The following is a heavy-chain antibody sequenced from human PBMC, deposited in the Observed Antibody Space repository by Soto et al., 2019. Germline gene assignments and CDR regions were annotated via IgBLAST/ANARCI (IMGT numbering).Heavy chain of an antibody. CDR2: IIPISETT. D-gene: IGHD3-22*01. J-gene: IGHJ6*02. CDR3: ARALLSHSYDSGGYDSYFHAMDV. Sequence: SVKVSCKASGCTFSSLDINWVRQAPGQGLEWMGGIIPISETTNYAQIFQGRVSIVADKSTSTAYMELSRLRSEDTAVYYCARALLSHSYDSGGYDSYFHAMDVWGQGTPVTVSS. V-gene: IGHV1-69*06. CDR1: GCTFSSLD.